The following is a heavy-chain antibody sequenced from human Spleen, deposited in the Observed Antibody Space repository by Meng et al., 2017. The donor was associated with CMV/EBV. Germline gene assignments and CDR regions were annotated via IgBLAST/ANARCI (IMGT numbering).Heavy chain of an antibody. Sequence: GSLRLSCTVSGASIRNYYWNWIRQSPGKGLEWIGQVYYSGSTNYNPSLMSRVNISLDMSKNQFSLKLSSVTAADTAVYYCARDRSSHLDYWGQGTLVTVSS. V-gene: IGHV4-59*01. CDR3: ARDRSSHLDY. CDR1: GASIRNYY. J-gene: IGHJ4*02. D-gene: IGHD6-13*01. CDR2: VYYSGST.